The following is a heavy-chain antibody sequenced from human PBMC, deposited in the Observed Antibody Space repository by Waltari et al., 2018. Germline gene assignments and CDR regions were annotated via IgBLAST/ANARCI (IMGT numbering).Heavy chain of an antibody. CDR3: AREGYGANYYYYMDV. D-gene: IGHD5-18*01. CDR2: IYSGGRT. Sequence: EVQLVETGGGLIQPGGSLRLSCAASGFTVSSNYMSWVRQAPGKGLEWVSVIYSGGRTYYADSVKGRFTISRDNSKNTLYLQMNSLRAEDTAVYYCAREGYGANYYYYMDVWGKGTTVTVSS. CDR1: GFTVSSNY. J-gene: IGHJ6*03. V-gene: IGHV3-53*02.